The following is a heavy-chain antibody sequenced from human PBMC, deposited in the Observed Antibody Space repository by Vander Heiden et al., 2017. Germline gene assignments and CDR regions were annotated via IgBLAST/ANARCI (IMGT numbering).Heavy chain of an antibody. CDR1: GFTFSSYA. Sequence: EVQLLESGGGFVQPGGSLRLSCAASGFTFSSYAMSWVRQAPGKGLEWVSAISGSGGSTYYADSVKGRFTISRDNSKNTLYLQMNSLRAEDTAVYYCAKHATMIVVVIKNFDYWGQGTLVTVSS. V-gene: IGHV3-23*01. J-gene: IGHJ4*02. D-gene: IGHD3-22*01. CDR3: AKHATMIVVVIKNFDY. CDR2: ISGSGGST.